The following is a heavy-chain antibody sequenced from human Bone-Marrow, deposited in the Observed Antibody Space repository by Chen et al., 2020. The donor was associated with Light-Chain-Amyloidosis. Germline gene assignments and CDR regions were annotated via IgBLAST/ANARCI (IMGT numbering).Heavy chain of an antibody. CDR2: IWYDGSAQ. CDR3: ARDPRYNSNFSVY. V-gene: IGHV3-33*01. Sequence: QVQLMESGGDVVQPGRSLRLSCEVSGFTFRHYGMHWVRQAPGKGLEWVAVIWYDGSAQFYADSVKGRFIISRDDSKNTVYLQMNSLRVDDTAVYFCARDPRYNSNFSVYWGLGTQVIVSS. J-gene: IGHJ4*02. CDR1: GFTFRHYG. D-gene: IGHD1-1*01.